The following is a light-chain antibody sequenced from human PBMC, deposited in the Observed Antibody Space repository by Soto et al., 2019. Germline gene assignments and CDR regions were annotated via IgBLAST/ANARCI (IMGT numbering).Light chain of an antibody. Sequence: TQMTPSPSFVSASVGERVSISCRASQSIRSYLNWYQQKPGKAPKLLIYAASTLQSGVPSRFSGSGSETEFTLTISSLQPEDFATYYCQQLDSYPRTFGPGTKVD. CDR3: QQLDSYPRT. J-gene: IGKJ3*01. CDR1: QSIRSY. V-gene: IGKV1-9*01. CDR2: AAS.